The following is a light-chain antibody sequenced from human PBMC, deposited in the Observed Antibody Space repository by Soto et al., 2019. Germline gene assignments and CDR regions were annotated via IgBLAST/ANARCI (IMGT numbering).Light chain of an antibody. CDR3: SSYTSSSFLI. CDR2: DVS. V-gene: IGLV2-14*03. J-gene: IGLJ2*01. Sequence: QSALTQPASVSGSPGQSITISCTGTSSDVGAYNYVSWYQQHPGKAPKLMIYDVSNRPSGVSIRFSGSKSGNTASLTISGLQAEDEADYYCSSYTSSSFLIFGGGTKVTVL. CDR1: SSDVGAYNY.